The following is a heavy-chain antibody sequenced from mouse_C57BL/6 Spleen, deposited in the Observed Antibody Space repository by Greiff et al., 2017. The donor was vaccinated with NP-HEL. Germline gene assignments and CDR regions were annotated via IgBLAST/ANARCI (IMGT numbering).Heavy chain of an antibody. Sequence: EVQGVESGGDLVKPGGSLKLSCAASGFTFSSYGMSWVRQTPDKRLEWVATISSGGSYTYSPDSVKGRFTISRDNAKNTLYLQMSSLKSEDTAMYYCARQDHYYYGSRDLYYFDYWGQGTTLTVSS. D-gene: IGHD1-1*01. CDR1: GFTFSSYG. CDR3: ARQDHYYYGSRDLYYFDY. V-gene: IGHV5-6*01. CDR2: ISSGGSYT. J-gene: IGHJ2*01.